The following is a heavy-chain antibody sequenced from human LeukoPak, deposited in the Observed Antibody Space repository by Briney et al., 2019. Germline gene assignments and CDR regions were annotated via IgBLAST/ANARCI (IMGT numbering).Heavy chain of an antibody. Sequence: SETLSLTCTVSGGSISSYYWSWIRQPPGKGLEWIGYIYYSGSTNYNPSLKSRVTISVDTSKNQFSLKLSSVTAADTAVYYCARAKSSGWYFGFDYWGQGTLVTVSS. CDR1: GGSISSYY. J-gene: IGHJ4*02. V-gene: IGHV4-59*01. CDR3: ARAKSSGWYFGFDY. D-gene: IGHD6-19*01. CDR2: IYYSGST.